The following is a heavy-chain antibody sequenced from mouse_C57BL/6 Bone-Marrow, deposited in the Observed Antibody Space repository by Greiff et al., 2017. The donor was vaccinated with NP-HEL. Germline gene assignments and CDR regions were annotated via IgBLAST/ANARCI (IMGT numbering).Heavy chain of an antibody. CDR1: GYTFTSYG. J-gene: IGHJ2*01. CDR3: ARRPPYYYGSSLDY. Sequence: VQLQQSGAELARPGASVKLSCKASGYTFTSYGISWVKQRTGQGLEWIGEIYPRSGNTYYNEKFKGKATLTADKSSSTAYMELRSLTSEDSAVYFCARRPPYYYGSSLDYWGQGTTLTVSS. D-gene: IGHD1-1*01. CDR2: IYPRSGNT. V-gene: IGHV1-81*01.